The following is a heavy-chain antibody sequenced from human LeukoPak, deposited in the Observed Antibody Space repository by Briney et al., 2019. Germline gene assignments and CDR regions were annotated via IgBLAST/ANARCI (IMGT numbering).Heavy chain of an antibody. J-gene: IGHJ4*02. V-gene: IGHV3-33*08. CDR3: ARADHGWYTFDY. CDR1: GFTFSSYA. CDR2: IWYDGSNK. D-gene: IGHD6-19*01. Sequence: GRSLRLSCAASGFTFSSYAMHWVRQAPGKGLEWVAVIWYDGSNKYYADSVKGRFTISRDNSKNTLFLQMNSLRAEDTAVYYCARADHGWYTFDYWGQGTLVTVPS.